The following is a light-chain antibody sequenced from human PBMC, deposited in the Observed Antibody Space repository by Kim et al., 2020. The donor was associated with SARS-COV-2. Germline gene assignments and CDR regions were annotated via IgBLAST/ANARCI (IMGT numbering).Light chain of an antibody. J-gene: IGLJ1*01. CDR2: YDS. V-gene: IGLV3-21*04. CDR1: NIGSKS. Sequence: SYELTQPPSVSVDPGKTARITCGGNNIGSKSVHWYQQKPGQAPVLVIYYDSDRPSGIPERFSGSNSGNTATLTISRVEAGDEADYYCQVWDSSSDHYVFG. CDR3: QVWDSSSDHYV.